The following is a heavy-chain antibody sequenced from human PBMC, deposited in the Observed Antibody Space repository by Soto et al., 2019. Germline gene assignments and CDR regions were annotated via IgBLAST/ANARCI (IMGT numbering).Heavy chain of an antibody. D-gene: IGHD6-19*01. CDR2: VSGSGGTS. Sequence: GGSLRLSCAASGFTFGRYDMNWVRQAPGKGLEWVSVVSGSGGTSYYADSMKGRFIISRDNSKNTLYLQMNSLRAEDTALYYCAKMGYSSDWSWGQGTLVTVPS. V-gene: IGHV3-23*01. CDR3: AKMGYSSDWS. J-gene: IGHJ5*02. CDR1: GFTFGRYD.